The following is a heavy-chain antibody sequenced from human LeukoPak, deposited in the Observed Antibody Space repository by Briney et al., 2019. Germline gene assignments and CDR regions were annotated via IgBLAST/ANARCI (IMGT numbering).Heavy chain of an antibody. CDR2: ISGNSGNT. CDR1: GYIFSNHG. CDR3: ARSCYYDSSGYPTKFDV. D-gene: IGHD3-22*01. J-gene: IGHJ4*02. Sequence: ASVNVSCKASGYIFSNHGITWVRQAPGQGLEWMGWISGNSGNTNYAQTFQGRVTMTTDTSTSTAYMELRSLRSDDTAVYYCARSCYYDSSGYPTKFDVWGQGTLVTVSS. V-gene: IGHV1-18*01.